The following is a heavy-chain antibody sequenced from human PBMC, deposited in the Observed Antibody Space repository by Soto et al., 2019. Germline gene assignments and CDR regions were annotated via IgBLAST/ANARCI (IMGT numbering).Heavy chain of an antibody. CDR3: ARLSNSATPLDC. Sequence: GGSLRLSCAASGFTFSSSWMHWVRQPPGKGPVWVSGINGDGSRTSYADSVKGRFTISRDNAKNTLYLQVNSLRAEDTAVYYCARLSNSATPLDCWGQGTLVTSPQ. V-gene: IGHV3-74*01. J-gene: IGHJ4*02. CDR1: GFTFSSSW. CDR2: INGDGSRT.